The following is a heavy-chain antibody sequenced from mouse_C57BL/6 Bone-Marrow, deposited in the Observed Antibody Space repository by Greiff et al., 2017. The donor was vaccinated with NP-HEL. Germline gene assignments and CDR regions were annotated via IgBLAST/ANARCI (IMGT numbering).Heavy chain of an antibody. J-gene: IGHJ3*01. CDR3: TRKGDDGYLFAY. CDR1: GYTFTDYE. CDR2: IDPETGGT. D-gene: IGHD2-3*01. Sequence: VQGVESGAELVRPGASVTLSCKASGYTFTDYEMHWVKQTPVHGLEWIGAIDPETGGTAYNQKFKGKAILTADKSSSTAYMELRSLTSEDSAVYYCTRKGDDGYLFAYWGQGTLVTVSA. V-gene: IGHV1-15*01.